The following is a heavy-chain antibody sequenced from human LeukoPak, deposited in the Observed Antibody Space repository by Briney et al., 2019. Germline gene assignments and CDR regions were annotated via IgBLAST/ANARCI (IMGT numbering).Heavy chain of an antibody. CDR3: ARANSGNWPYYYYYYMDV. CDR2: IYYSWST. Sequence: SETLSLTCTVSGGSISSYYWSWLRQPPGKGLEWIGYIYYSWSTNYNPSLKSRVTISVDTSKNQFSLKLSSVTAADTAVYYCARANSGNWPYYYYYYMDVWGKGTTVTVSS. CDR1: GGSISSYY. V-gene: IGHV4-59*01. D-gene: IGHD3-10*01. J-gene: IGHJ6*03.